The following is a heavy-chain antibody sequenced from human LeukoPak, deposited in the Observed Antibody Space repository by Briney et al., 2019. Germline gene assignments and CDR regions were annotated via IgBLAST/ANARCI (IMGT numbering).Heavy chain of an antibody. CDR2: IIPIFGTA. CDR3: ARERSEYCSSTSCYNLDY. D-gene: IGHD2-2*02. J-gene: IGHJ4*02. CDR1: GGTFSSYA. Sequence: ASXXVSCKASGGTFSSYAISWVRQAPGQGLEWMGGIIPIFGTANYAQKFQGRVTITTDESTSTAYMELSSLRSEDTAVYYCARERSEYCSSTSCYNLDYWGQGTLVTVSS. V-gene: IGHV1-69*05.